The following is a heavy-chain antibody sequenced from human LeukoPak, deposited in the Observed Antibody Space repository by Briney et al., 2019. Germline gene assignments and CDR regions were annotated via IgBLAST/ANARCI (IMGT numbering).Heavy chain of an antibody. CDR2: INYIGGT. D-gene: IGHD2-2*01. Sequence: PSETLSLTCAVYGGTFSGYYWSWIRQPPGKGLEWIGEINYIGGTNYNPSLKSRATISVDTSKNQFSLKVSSVTAADTAVYYCARTRQLDYWGQGTLVTVSP. CDR3: ARTRQLDY. CDR1: GGTFSGYY. J-gene: IGHJ4*02. V-gene: IGHV4-34*01.